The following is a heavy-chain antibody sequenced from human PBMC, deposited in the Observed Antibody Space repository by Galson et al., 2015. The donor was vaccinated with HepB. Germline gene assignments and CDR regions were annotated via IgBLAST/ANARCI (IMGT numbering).Heavy chain of an antibody. CDR2: INPSGGST. V-gene: IGHV1-46*04. CDR3: ARDNGSGSSPHYYFDY. D-gene: IGHD3-10*01. Sequence: SVKVSCKASGYTFTSYYMHWVRQAPGQGLEWMGIINPSGGSTSYAQKLQGRVTMTRDTSTSTVYMELSSLRSEDTAVYYCARDNGSGSSPHYYFDYWGQGTLVTVSS. J-gene: IGHJ4*02. CDR1: GYTFTSYY.